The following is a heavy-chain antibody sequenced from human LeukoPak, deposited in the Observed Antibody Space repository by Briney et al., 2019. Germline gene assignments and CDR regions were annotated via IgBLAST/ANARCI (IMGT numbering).Heavy chain of an antibody. J-gene: IGHJ4*02. CDR1: RFTFDDYG. CDR3: ARDRHSGYDLTRKKCSIDY. CDR2: INWNGGST. V-gene: IGHV3-20*04. Sequence: GGSLRLSCAASRFTFDDYGMSWVRQAPGKGLEWVSGINWNGGSTGYADSVKGRFTISRDNAKNSLYLQMNSLRAEDTAVYYCARDRHSGYDLTRKKCSIDYWGQGTLVTVSS. D-gene: IGHD5-12*01.